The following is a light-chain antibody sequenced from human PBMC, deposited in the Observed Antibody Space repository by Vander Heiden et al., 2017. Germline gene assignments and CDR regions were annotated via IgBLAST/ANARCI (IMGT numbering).Light chain of an antibody. J-gene: IGKJ1*01. V-gene: IGKV1-39*01. CDR3: QQSYSTPQT. CDR1: QSISNY. Sequence: DIQMTQSPSSLSASVGDRVSMTCRASQSISNYLNWYQQKPGKAPKLLIYAAISWQSGVPSRFSGSGSGTDFTLTISSLQPEDFATYYCQQSYSTPQTFGQGTKVEIK. CDR2: AAI.